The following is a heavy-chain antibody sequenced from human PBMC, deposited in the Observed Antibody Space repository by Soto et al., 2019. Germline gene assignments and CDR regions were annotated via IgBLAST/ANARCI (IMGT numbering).Heavy chain of an antibody. J-gene: IGHJ5*02. CDR2: IYHSGST. CDR3: ARGRYSNYAGNWFDP. V-gene: IGHV4-30-2*01. Sequence: SETLSLTCAFSCGSISSGGYSWSWIRQPPGKGLEWIGYIYHSGSTYYNPSLKSRVTISVDRSKNQFSLKLSSVTAADTAVYYCARGRYSNYAGNWFDPWGQGTLVTVSS. D-gene: IGHD4-4*01. CDR1: CGSISSGGYS.